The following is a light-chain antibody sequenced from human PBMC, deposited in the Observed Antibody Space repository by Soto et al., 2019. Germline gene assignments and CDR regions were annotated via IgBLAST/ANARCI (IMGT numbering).Light chain of an antibody. J-gene: IGKJ4*01. CDR2: GAS. CDR1: QSVSKNF. CDR3: QQYGSSPPT. Sequence: EIVLTQSPGTLSLSPGERATLSCRASQSVSKNFLAWYQQKPGQAPRLLISGASNRGTGIPDRFSGSGSGTDFSLTIDRLEPEDLAVYFSQQYGSSPPTVDGGTNVAIK. V-gene: IGKV3-20*01.